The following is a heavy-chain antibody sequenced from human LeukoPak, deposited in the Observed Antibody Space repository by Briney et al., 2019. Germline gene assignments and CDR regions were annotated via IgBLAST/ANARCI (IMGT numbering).Heavy chain of an antibody. D-gene: IGHD3-3*01. CDR3: ARDGDYDFWSGYLYYFDY. CDR2: INPNSGGT. CDR1: GFTFSSYG. Sequence: GGSLRLSCAASGFTFSSYGMHWVRQAPGQGLEWMGWINPNSGGTNYAQKFQGRVTMTRDTSISTAYMELSRLRSDDTAVYYCARDGDYDFWSGYLYYFDYWGQGTLVTVSS. J-gene: IGHJ4*02. V-gene: IGHV1-2*02.